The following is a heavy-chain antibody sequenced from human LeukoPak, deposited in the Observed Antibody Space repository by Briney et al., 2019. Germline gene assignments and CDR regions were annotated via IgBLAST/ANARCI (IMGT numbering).Heavy chain of an antibody. CDR2: IKSKTDGGTT. Sequence: PGRSLRLSCAASGFTFSNAWMNWVRQAPGKGLEWVGRIKSKTDGGTTDYAAPVKGRFTISRDDSKNTLYLQMNSLKTEDTAVYYCTTDIAIFGVVRWYYFDYWGQGTLVTVSS. CDR3: TTDIAIFGVVRWYYFDY. CDR1: GFTFSNAW. J-gene: IGHJ4*02. V-gene: IGHV3-15*07. D-gene: IGHD3-3*01.